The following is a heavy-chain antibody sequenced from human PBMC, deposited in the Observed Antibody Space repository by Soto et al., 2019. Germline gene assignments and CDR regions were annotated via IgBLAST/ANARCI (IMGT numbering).Heavy chain of an antibody. CDR1: GSTLTSYG. Sequence: GASVKVSFKASGSTLTSYGISWVRQAPGQGLEWMGWISAYNGNTNYAQKLQGRVTMTTDTSTSTAYMELRSLRSDDTAVYYCAREYYYDSSGYYSPWGQGTLVTVSS. CDR2: ISAYNGNT. CDR3: AREYYYDSSGYYSP. V-gene: IGHV1-18*01. D-gene: IGHD3-22*01. J-gene: IGHJ4*02.